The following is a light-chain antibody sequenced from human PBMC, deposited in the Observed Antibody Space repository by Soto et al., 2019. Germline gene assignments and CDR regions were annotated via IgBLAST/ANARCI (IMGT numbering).Light chain of an antibody. V-gene: IGLV2-14*03. Sequence: QSSLTQPASVSGSPGQSITISCTGTSSDVGHYNYVSWYQQHPGNAPKLMIYDVSIRPSGVSDRFSGSRSGNTASLTISGLQAEDEADYYCCSYTTTTSRVFGTGTKDTVL. CDR3: CSYTTTTSRV. J-gene: IGLJ1*01. CDR2: DVS. CDR1: SSDVGHYNY.